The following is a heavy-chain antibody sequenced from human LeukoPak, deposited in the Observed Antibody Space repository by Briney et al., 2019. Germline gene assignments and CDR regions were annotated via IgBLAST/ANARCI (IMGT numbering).Heavy chain of an antibody. CDR2: ISSSSSYI. J-gene: IGHJ4*02. Sequence: GGSLRLSCAASGFTFSSYSMNWVRQAPGKGLEWVSSISSSSSYIYYADSMKGRSTISRDNAKNSPYLQMNSLRAEDTAVYYCARGSDFDYWGQGTLVTVSS. CDR3: ARGSDFDY. CDR1: GFTFSSYS. V-gene: IGHV3-21*01.